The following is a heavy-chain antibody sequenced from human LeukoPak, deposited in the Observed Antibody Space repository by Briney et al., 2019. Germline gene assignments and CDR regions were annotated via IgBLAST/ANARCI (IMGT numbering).Heavy chain of an antibody. CDR3: ARDTAMATYNWFDP. V-gene: IGHV3-21*01. D-gene: IGHD5-18*01. CDR2: ISSSSSYI. J-gene: IGHJ5*02. CDR1: GFTFRSYS. Sequence: PGGSLRLSCAASGFTFRSYSMNWVRQAPGKGLEWVSSISSSSSYIYYADSVKGRFTISRDNAKNSLYLQMNSLRAEDTAVYYCARDTAMATYNWFDPWGQGTLVTVSS.